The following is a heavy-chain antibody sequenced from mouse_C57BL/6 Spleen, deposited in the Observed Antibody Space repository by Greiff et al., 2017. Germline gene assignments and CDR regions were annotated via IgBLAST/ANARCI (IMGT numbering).Heavy chain of an antibody. J-gene: IGHJ2*01. CDR3: ARSGYYGSSPYFDY. CDR2: IYPSDSET. CDR1: GYTFTSYW. D-gene: IGHD1-1*01. V-gene: IGHV1-61*01. Sequence: QVQLKQPGAELVRPGSSVKLSCKASGYTFTSYWMDWVKQRPGQGLEWIGNIYPSDSETHYNQKFKDKATLTVDKSSSTAYMQLSSLTSEDSAVYYCARSGYYGSSPYFDYWGQGTTLTVSS.